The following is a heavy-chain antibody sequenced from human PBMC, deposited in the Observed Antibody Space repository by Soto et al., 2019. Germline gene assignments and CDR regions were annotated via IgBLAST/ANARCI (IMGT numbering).Heavy chain of an antibody. CDR1: GFTFSSYA. Sequence: VQLLESGGGLVQPGGSLRLSCAASGFTFSSYAMNWVRQAPGKGLEWVALILYDGSNKYYADSVKGRFTISRDNSKNTLYLQVSSLRAEDTAVYYCAKSRDAYNFYFYYGMDVWGQGTTVTVSS. CDR3: AKSRDAYNFYFYYGMDV. V-gene: IGHV3-30*18. D-gene: IGHD2-2*01. CDR2: ILYDGSNK. J-gene: IGHJ6*02.